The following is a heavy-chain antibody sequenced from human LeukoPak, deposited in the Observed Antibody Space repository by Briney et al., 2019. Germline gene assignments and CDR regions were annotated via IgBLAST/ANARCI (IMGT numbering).Heavy chain of an antibody. CDR3: ARRRSNPIVVYDY. CDR2: IIPIFGTA. D-gene: IGHD1-26*01. V-gene: IGHV1-69*01. J-gene: IGHJ4*02. CDR1: GGTFSSYA. Sequence: SVKVSCKASGGTFSSYAISWVRQAPGQGLEWMGGIIPIFGTANYAQKFQGRVTITADESTSTAYMELSSLRSEDTAVCYCARRRSNPIVVYDYWGQGTLVTVSS.